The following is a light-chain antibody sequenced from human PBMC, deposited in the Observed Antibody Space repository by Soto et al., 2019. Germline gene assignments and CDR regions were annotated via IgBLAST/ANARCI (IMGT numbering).Light chain of an antibody. CDR3: AAWDDSLSAPV. Sequence: QSVLTQPPSASGTPGQRVTISCSGSSSNIGSNCVYWYQQLPGTAPKLLIYRNNQRPSGVPDRFSGSKSGTSASLAISGLRSEDEADYYCAAWDDSLSAPVFGGGTQLTVL. J-gene: IGLJ7*01. CDR1: SSNIGSNC. CDR2: RNN. V-gene: IGLV1-47*01.